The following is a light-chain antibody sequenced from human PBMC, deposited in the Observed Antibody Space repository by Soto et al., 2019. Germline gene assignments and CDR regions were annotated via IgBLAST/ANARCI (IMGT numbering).Light chain of an antibody. J-gene: IGKJ1*01. CDR1: QSVGSY. CDR2: DAS. V-gene: IGKV3-20*01. CDR3: QQYGSSPWT. Sequence: EIVLTQSPATLSLSPGDRATLSCRASQSVGSYLGWYQQRPGQAPRLLIYDASSRATGIPDRFSGSGSGTDFTLTISRLEPEDFAVYYCQQYGSSPWTFGQGTKVDIK.